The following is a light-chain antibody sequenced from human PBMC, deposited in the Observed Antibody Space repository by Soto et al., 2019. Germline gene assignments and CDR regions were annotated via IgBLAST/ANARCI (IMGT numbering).Light chain of an antibody. CDR3: QQNFITPPLT. Sequence: DIQMTQSPSSLSASIGDRITITCRASQSISTYLNWYQQKPGKAPRLLIYGASTLQNGVPSRFSGSGSATDYTLIISSLQPEDFATYYCQQNFITPPLTFGGGTKVEMK. V-gene: IGKV1-39*01. CDR2: GAS. J-gene: IGKJ4*01. CDR1: QSISTY.